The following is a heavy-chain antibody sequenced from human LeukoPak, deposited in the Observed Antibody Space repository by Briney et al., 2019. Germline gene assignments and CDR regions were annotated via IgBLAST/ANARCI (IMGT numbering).Heavy chain of an antibody. V-gene: IGHV3-7*01. CDR1: GFTFSSYR. J-gene: IGHJ4*02. D-gene: IGHD1-26*01. CDR3: ARDTRTFDY. Sequence: GGSLRLSCAASGFTFSSYRMNWVRQARGKGLEWVANIKQDGSEKYYVDSVKGRFTISRDNAKNSLFLQMNSLRADDTAVYYCARDTRTFDYWGQGTLVTVSS. CDR2: IKQDGSEK.